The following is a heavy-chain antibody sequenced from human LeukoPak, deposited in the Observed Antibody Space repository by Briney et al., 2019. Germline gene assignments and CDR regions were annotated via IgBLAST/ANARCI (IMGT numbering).Heavy chain of an antibody. Sequence: GSLRLSCAASEFTFTNYAMSWVRQAPGKGLEWVSGISDVEKIPYYSDSVKGRFTISRDNSKKTVYLQMNNLRAEDTAVYFCARHDSYIPYWGQGIPVTVSS. V-gene: IGHV3-23*01. D-gene: IGHD3-10*01. CDR3: ARHDSYIPY. CDR1: EFTFTNYA. CDR2: ISDVEKIP. J-gene: IGHJ4*02.